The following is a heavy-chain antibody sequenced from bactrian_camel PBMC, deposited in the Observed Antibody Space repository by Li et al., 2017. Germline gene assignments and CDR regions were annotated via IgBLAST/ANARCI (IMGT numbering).Heavy chain of an antibody. CDR3: ARPDGLSWQEVTAASMRRDSG. V-gene: IGHV3S54*01. J-gene: IGHJ4*01. CDR2: IYTSDDRT. D-gene: IGHD1*01. CDR1: GYLFINNY. Sequence: VQLVESGGGSVQAGGSLKLTCTVSGYLFINNYMGWFRQSSGNEREWVAAIYTSDDRTYYADSVKGRFTISRDNAKQTLYLQMNTLKPEDTAIYYCARPDGLSWQEVTAASMRRDSGIGAREPRSPSP.